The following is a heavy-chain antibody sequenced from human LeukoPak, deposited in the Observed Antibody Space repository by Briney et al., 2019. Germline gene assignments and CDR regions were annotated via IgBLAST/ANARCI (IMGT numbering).Heavy chain of an antibody. Sequence: GGSLRLSCAAFGFTFSSYSMNWVRQAPGKGLERVSYISSSSSTIYYADSVKGRFTISRDNAKNSLYLQMNSLRDEDTAVYYCARTRTTVAPYFDYWGQGTLVTVSS. CDR1: GFTFSSYS. V-gene: IGHV3-48*02. CDR3: ARTRTTVAPYFDY. CDR2: ISSSSSTI. J-gene: IGHJ4*02. D-gene: IGHD4-23*01.